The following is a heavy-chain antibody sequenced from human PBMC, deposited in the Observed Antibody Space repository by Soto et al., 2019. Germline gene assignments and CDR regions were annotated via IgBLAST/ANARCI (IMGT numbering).Heavy chain of an antibody. V-gene: IGHV1-18*01. CDR1: GYTFARSG. Sequence: ASVKVSCKASGYTFARSGISWVRQAPGQGLEWMGWISGYNGDTKYAQKFQGRVTMTVDTSTTTAYMELRSLTSDDRAVYYCAKNGQPPYYYYGMDVWGQGTTVTVSS. CDR2: ISGYNGDT. J-gene: IGHJ6*02. D-gene: IGHD2-8*01. CDR3: AKNGQPPYYYYGMDV.